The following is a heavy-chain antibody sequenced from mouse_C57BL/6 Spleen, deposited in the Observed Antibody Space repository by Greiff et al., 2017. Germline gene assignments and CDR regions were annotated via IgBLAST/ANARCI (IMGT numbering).Heavy chain of an antibody. Sequence: QVQLQQSGAELVRPGTSVKMSCKASGYTFTNYWIGWAKQRPGHGLEWIGDIYPGGGYTNYNEKFKGKATLTADKSSSTAYMQFSSLTSEDSAIYYCASSEGDAMDDWGQGTSVTASS. CDR1: GYTFTNYW. CDR2: IYPGGGYT. J-gene: IGHJ4*01. V-gene: IGHV1-63*01. CDR3: ASSEGDAMDD.